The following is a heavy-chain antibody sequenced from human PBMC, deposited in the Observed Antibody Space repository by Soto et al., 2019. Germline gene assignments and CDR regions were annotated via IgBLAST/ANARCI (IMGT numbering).Heavy chain of an antibody. CDR1: GCTFTSYG. D-gene: IGHD1-26*01. V-gene: IGHV1-18*01. CDR3: ALGTAVATDYYGMDV. CDR2: ISAYNGNT. Sequence: ASMKVSRKASGCTFTSYGIRWVRPAPGQGLEWMGWISAYNGNTNYAQKLQGRVTMTTDTSTSTAYMELRSLRSDDTAVYYCALGTAVATDYYGMDVWGQGTTVTVSS. J-gene: IGHJ6*02.